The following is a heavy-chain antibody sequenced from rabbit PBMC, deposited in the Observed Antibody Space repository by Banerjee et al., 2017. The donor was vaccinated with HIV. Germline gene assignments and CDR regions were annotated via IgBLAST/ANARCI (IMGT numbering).Heavy chain of an antibody. CDR3: ARGDSGVNFGDL. V-gene: IGHV1S45*01. CDR2: VGTGSGTT. CDR1: GFSFSSSYW. D-gene: IGHD1-1*01. J-gene: IGHJ4*01. Sequence: EESGGGLVQPEGSLTLTCTASGFSFSSSYWICWVRQAPGKGLEWIGCVGTGSGTTYYASWAKGRFTISKTSSTTVTLQMTSLTAVDTATYFCARGDSGVNFGDLWGPGTLVTVS.